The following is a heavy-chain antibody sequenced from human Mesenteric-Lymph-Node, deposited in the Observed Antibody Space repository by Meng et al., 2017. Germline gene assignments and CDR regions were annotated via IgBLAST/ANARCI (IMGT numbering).Heavy chain of an antibody. CDR2: INHSGST. CDR1: GVYFSGYY. Sequence: PHGSAGMLSSSESLSLTVDVCGVYFSGYYWSWIRQPPGKGLEWIGEINHSGSTNYNPSLKSRVTISVDKSKNQFSLKLSSVTAADTAVYYCARVAAAGNEWFDPWGQGTLVTVSS. D-gene: IGHD6-13*01. J-gene: IGHJ5*02. CDR3: ARVAAAGNEWFDP. V-gene: IGHV4-34*01.